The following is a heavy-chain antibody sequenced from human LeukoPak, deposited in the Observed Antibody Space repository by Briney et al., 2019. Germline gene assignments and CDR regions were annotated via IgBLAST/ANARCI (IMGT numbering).Heavy chain of an antibody. CDR3: AKEGTMVRGVIMADAFDI. D-gene: IGHD3-10*01. CDR2: ISYDGSNK. CDR1: GFTFSSYG. Sequence: GGSLRLSCAASGFTFSSYGMHWVRQAPGKGLEWVAVISYDGSNKYYADSVEGRFTISRDNSKNTLYLQMNSLRAEDTAVYYCAKEGTMVRGVIMADAFDIWGQGTMVTVSS. V-gene: IGHV3-30*18. J-gene: IGHJ3*02.